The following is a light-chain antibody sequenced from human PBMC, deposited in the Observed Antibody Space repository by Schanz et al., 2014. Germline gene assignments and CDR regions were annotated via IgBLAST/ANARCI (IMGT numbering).Light chain of an antibody. Sequence: QSALTQPASVSGSPGQSITISCTGTSRDIGGYDYVSWYQQHPGKVPKLMIYDVNHRPSGVSNRFSGSKSGNTASLTISGLQAEDEADYYCSSYAGSDTLLFGGGTKLTVL. CDR2: DVN. J-gene: IGLJ2*01. CDR3: SSYAGSDTLL. V-gene: IGLV2-14*03. CDR1: SRDIGGYDY.